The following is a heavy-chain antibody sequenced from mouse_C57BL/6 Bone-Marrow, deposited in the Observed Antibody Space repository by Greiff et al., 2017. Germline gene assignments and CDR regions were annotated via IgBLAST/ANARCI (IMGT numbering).Heavy chain of an antibody. J-gene: IGHJ3*01. CDR1: GYTFTSYW. CDR3: ARKGGAWFAY. Sequence: QVQLQQSGAELVKPGASVKLSCKASGYTFTSYWMHWVKQRPGQGLEWIGMIHPNSGSTNYNEKFKSKATLTVDKSSSTAYMQLSSLTSEDSAVYNCARKGGAWFAYWGQGTLVTVSA. CDR2: IHPNSGST. V-gene: IGHV1-64*01.